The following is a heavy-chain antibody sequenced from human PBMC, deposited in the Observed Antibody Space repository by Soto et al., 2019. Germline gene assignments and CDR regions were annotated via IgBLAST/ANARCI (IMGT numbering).Heavy chain of an antibody. CDR3: GRESSGSGWSFDF. D-gene: IGHD6-19*01. J-gene: IGHJ4*02. CDR1: GYTFTNYP. Sequence: ASVKVSCKASGYTFTNYPITWVRQAPGQGLEWMGWINTYTQNTIYAQKFQGRVTMTTDTSTSTSYLELGSLRSDDTAVYYCGRESSGSGWSFDFWGQGSLVTVSS. V-gene: IGHV1-18*04. CDR2: INTYTQNT.